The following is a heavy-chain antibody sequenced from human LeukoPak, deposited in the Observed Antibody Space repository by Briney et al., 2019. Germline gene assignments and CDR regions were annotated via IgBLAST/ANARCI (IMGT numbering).Heavy chain of an antibody. CDR1: GYSFTSYW. CDR2: IYPGDSDT. V-gene: IGHV5-51*01. J-gene: IGHJ4*02. CDR3: ARQELLWFGLDQIYYFDY. Sequence: GESLKISCNGSGYSFTSYWIGWVRQMPGKGLEWMGIIYPGDSDTRYSPSFQGQVTISADKSISTAYLQWSSLKASDTAMYYCARQELLWFGLDQIYYFDYWGQGTLVTVSS. D-gene: IGHD3-10*01.